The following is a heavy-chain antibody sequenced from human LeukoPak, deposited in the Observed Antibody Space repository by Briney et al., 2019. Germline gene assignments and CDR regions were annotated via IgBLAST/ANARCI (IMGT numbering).Heavy chain of an antibody. J-gene: IGHJ4*02. CDR1: GGSFSGYY. Sequence: PSETLSLTCAVYGGSFSGYYWSWIRQSPGKGLEWIGEINHSGSNNYNPSLKSRVAISVDTSKNQFSLKLTSVTVADTAVYYCATNDTKTATDTFYWGQGTLVIVSS. CDR3: ATNDTKTATDTFY. V-gene: IGHV4-34*01. D-gene: IGHD6-13*01. CDR2: INHSGSN.